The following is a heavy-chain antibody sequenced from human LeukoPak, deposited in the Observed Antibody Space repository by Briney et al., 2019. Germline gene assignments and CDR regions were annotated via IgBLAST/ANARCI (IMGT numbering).Heavy chain of an antibody. V-gene: IGHV4-59*04. CDR2: IYHSGST. CDR3: AGGGYYRFDY. D-gene: IGHD1-26*01. J-gene: IGHJ4*02. Sequence: PSETLSLTCTVSGDSISSYYWSWIRQPPGKGLEWIGYIYHSGSTYYNPSLKSRVTISVDRSKNQFSLKLSSVTAADTAVYYCAGGGYYRFDYWGQGTLVTVSS. CDR1: GDSISSYY.